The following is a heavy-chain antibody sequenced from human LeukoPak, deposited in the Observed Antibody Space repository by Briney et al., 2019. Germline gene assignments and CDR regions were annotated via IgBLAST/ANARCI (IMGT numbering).Heavy chain of an antibody. CDR3: ARIRVTYFDY. Sequence: GGSLRLSCAASGFTFSTYAIHWVRQAPGKGLEWVAVISSDGNNKYYADSVKGRFTISRDNSKDTLYLQMNSLRAEDTAVYYCARIRVTYFDYWGQGTLVTVSS. V-gene: IGHV3-30-3*01. CDR1: GFTFSTYA. D-gene: IGHD2-21*02. J-gene: IGHJ4*02. CDR2: ISSDGNNK.